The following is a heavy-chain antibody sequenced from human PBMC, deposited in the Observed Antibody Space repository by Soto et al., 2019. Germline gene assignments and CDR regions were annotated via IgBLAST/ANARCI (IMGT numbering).Heavy chain of an antibody. D-gene: IGHD2-15*01. CDR2: IYYSGST. V-gene: IGHV4-39*01. CDR1: GGSISSSSYY. CDR3: ARKVVGAATDRYDP. Sequence: PSETLSLTCTVSGGSISSSSYYWGWIRQPPGKGLEWIGSIYYSGSTYYNPSLKSRVTISVDASKNQFSLKLSSVTAADTAVYYCARKVVGAATDRYDPWGQGTLVTVSS. J-gene: IGHJ5*02.